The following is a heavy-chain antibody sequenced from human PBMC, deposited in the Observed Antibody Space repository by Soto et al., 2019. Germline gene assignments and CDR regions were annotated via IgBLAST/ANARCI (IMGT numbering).Heavy chain of an antibody. CDR2: ISSSSSYT. CDR3: ARDFGRGYSGSDY. CDR1: GFTFSDYY. Sequence: QVQLVESGGGLVKPGGSLRLSCAASGFTFSDYYMSWIRQAPGKGLEWVSYISSSSSYTNYADSVKGRFTISRDNAKNSLYLQLNSLRAEDTAVYYCARDFGRGYSGSDYWGQGTLVTVSS. J-gene: IGHJ4*02. D-gene: IGHD5-12*01. V-gene: IGHV3-11*06.